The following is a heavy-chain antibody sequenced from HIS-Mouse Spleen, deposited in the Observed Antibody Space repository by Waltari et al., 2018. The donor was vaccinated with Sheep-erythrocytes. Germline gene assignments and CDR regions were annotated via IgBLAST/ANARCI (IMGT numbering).Heavy chain of an antibody. Sequence: EVQLVESGGGLVKPGGSLRLSCAASVFTFSSYSMNWVRQAPGKGLEWVSSISSSSSYIYYADSVKGLFTISRDNAKNSLYLQMNSLRAEDTAVYYCARVASGATFDYWGQGTLVTVSS. J-gene: IGHJ4*02. CDR1: VFTFSSYS. D-gene: IGHD1-26*01. V-gene: IGHV3-21*01. CDR2: ISSSSSYI. CDR3: ARVASGATFDY.